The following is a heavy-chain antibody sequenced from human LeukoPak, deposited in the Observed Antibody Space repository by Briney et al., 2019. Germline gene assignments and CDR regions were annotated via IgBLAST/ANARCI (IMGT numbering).Heavy chain of an antibody. CDR1: GFTLSHYG. CDR2: IWSDGSKT. J-gene: IGHJ4*02. V-gene: IGHV3-33*01. CDR3: ARAENRRDGYPERTEDY. Sequence: TERSLRLSCVASGFTLSHYGMHWVRQAPGKGLELVALIWSDGSKTSYADSVKGRFTISRDISRNTLYLQMNSLRAEDTAVYYCARAENRRDGYPERTEDYWGQGTLVTVSS. D-gene: IGHD5-24*01.